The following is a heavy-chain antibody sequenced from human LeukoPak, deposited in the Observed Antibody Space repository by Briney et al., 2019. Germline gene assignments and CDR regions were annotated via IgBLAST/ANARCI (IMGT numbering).Heavy chain of an antibody. V-gene: IGHV4-34*01. J-gene: IGHJ4*02. D-gene: IGHD4-17*01. Sequence: SETLSLTCAVYGGSFSGYYWSWIRQPPGKGLEWIGEINHSGSTNYNPSLKSRVTISVDTSKNQFSLKLSSVAAADTAVYYCARYGDYKFSSSSFDYWGQGTLVTVSS. CDR2: INHSGST. CDR1: GGSFSGYY. CDR3: ARYGDYKFSSSSFDY.